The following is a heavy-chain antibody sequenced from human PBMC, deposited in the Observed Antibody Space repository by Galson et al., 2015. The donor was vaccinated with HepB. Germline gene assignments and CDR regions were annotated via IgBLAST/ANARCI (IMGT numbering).Heavy chain of an antibody. J-gene: IGHJ4*02. V-gene: IGHV3-64D*06. CDR3: VKDRYAYGYSDF. D-gene: IGHD5-18*01. CDR1: GFTFSTYA. Sequence: SLRLSCAASGFTFSTYAMHWVRQAPGKGLQFVSTINSNGGSTYYADSAKGRFTISRDNSENTLYLQMSSLRPEDTAVYFCVKDRYAYGYSDFWGQGTLVTVS. CDR2: INSNGGST.